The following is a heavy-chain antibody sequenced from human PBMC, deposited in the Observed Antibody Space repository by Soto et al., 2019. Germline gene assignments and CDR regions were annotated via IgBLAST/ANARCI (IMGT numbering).Heavy chain of an antibody. V-gene: IGHV1-18*01. D-gene: IGHD2-2*01. CDR2: ISAYNGNT. Sequence: ASVKVSCKASGYTFTSYGISWVRQAPGQGLEWMGWISAYNGNTNYAQKLQGRVTMTTDTSTSTAYMELRSLRSDDTAVYYCARDPGAVTAAILTDYYDYGMDVWGQGTTVTVSS. CDR3: ARDPGAVTAAILTDYYDYGMDV. CDR1: GYTFTSYG. J-gene: IGHJ6*02.